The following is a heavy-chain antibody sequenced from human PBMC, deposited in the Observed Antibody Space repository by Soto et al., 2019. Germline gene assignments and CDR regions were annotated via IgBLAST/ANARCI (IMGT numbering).Heavy chain of an antibody. D-gene: IGHD3-10*01. V-gene: IGHV4-39*01. CDR3: AILPPYNNPPKNRTYFDY. CDR1: GGSISSTTYY. CDR2: FFIGGNT. Sequence: PSETLSLTCPVSGGSISSTTYYWGWMRQPPGKGLEWIASFFIGGNTYYNPSLKSRVTISVDTSKNQFSLKLSSVTAADTAVYYFAILPPYNNPPKNRTYFDYWGQGTLVTVSS. J-gene: IGHJ4*02.